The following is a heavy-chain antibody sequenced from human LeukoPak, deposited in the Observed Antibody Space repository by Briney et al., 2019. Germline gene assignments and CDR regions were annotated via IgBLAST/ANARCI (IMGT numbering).Heavy chain of an antibody. Sequence: GASLRLSCAASGLTFRDAWMTWVRRPPGRGLEWIGHIKSKVNSGAADYAAPVKGRFTISRDDSRSTVYLQLDSLKTEDTAVYYCAKDVPFTGGGAIVYWGQGTPVTVSS. CDR1: GLTFRDAW. V-gene: IGHV3-15*01. CDR3: AKDVPFTGGGAIVY. D-gene: IGHD3-16*02. CDR2: IKSKVNSGAA. J-gene: IGHJ4*02.